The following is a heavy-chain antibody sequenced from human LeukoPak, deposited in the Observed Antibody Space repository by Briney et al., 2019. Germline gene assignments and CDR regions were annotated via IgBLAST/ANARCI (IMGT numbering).Heavy chain of an antibody. D-gene: IGHD5-12*01. CDR1: GFTFSSYS. V-gene: IGHV3-21*01. CDR2: ISSSSSYI. Sequence: GGSLRLSFAASGFTFSSYSMNWVRQAPGKGLEWVSSISSSSSYIYYADSVKGRFTISRDNAKNSLYLQMNSLRAEDTAVYYCARDVRGYSGYDTLGYWGQGTLVTVSS. CDR3: ARDVRGYSGYDTLGY. J-gene: IGHJ4*02.